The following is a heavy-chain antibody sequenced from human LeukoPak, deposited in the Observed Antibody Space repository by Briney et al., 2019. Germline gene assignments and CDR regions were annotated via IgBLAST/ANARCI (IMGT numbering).Heavy chain of an antibody. J-gene: IGHJ5*02. CDR2: INPNSGGT. Sequence: ASVKVSCKASGYTFTGYYMHWVRQAPGQGLEWMGWINPNSGGTNYAQKFQGRVTMTRDTSISTAYMELSRLRSDDTAVYYCARTKRTVTRLGNWFDPWGQGTLVTVSS. CDR1: GYTFTGYY. V-gene: IGHV1-2*02. D-gene: IGHD4-17*01. CDR3: ARTKRTVTRLGNWFDP.